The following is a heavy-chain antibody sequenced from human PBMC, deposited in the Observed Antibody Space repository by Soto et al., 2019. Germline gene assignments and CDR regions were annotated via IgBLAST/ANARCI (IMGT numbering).Heavy chain of an antibody. CDR1: GFTFSSYV. Sequence: WGFLRLSCAASGFTFSSYVMHWVRQAPGKGLEWVAVIWYDGSNKYYADSVKGRFTISRDNSKNTLYLQMNSLRAEDTAVYYIGRVGGGSCFDYWGQGTLVTVSS. D-gene: IGHD3-16*01. CDR2: IWYDGSNK. V-gene: IGHV3-33*01. J-gene: IGHJ4*02. CDR3: GRVGGGSCFDY.